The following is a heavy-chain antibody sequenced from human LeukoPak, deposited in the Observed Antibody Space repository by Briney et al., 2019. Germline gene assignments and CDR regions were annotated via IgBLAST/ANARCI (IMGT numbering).Heavy chain of an antibody. D-gene: IGHD6-13*01. CDR3: VKEGSSSWPPLFDP. CDR2: ISSNGGST. CDR1: GFTFSSYA. Sequence: PGGSLRLSCSASGFTFSSYAMHWVRQAPGKGLEYVSAISSNGGSTYYADSVKGRFTISRDNSKNALYLQMSSLRAEDTAVYYCVKEGSSSWPPLFDPWGQGTLVTVSS. V-gene: IGHV3-64D*06. J-gene: IGHJ5*02.